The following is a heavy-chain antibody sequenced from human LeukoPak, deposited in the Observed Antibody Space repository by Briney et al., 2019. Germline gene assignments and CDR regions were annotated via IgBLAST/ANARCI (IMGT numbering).Heavy chain of an antibody. D-gene: IGHD5-18*01. V-gene: IGHV1-2*02. CDR2: INPNSDGT. CDR3: ARDKAMAFDY. Sequence: ASVKVSCKASGYTFTGYNMHWVRQAPGQGLEWMGWINPNSDGTNYAQKFQGRVTMTRDTSVSTAYMELSRLRSDDTAVYYCARDKAMAFDYWGQGTLVTVSS. CDR1: GYTFTGYN. J-gene: IGHJ4*02.